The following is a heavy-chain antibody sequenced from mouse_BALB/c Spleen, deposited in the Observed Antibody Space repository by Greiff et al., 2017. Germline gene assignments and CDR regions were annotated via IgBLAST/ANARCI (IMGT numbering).Heavy chain of an antibody. V-gene: IGHV5-6-3*01. Sequence: EVMLVESGGGLVQPGGSLKLSCAASGFTFSSYGMSWVRQTPDKRLELVATINSNGGSTYYPDSVKGRFTISRDNAKNTLYMQMISLKSEDTAMYYCAREEVRRRNYAMDYWGQGTSVTVSS. CDR3: AREEVRRRNYAMDY. CDR2: INSNGGST. J-gene: IGHJ4*01. D-gene: IGHD2-14*01. CDR1: GFTFSSYG.